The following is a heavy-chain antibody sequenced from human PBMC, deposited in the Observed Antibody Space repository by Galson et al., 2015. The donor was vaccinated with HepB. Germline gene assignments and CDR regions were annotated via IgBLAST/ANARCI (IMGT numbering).Heavy chain of an antibody. CDR3: ARAGTMVRGVIENYYYYGMDV. CDR2: IIPILGIA. CDR1: GGTFSSYT. J-gene: IGHJ6*02. D-gene: IGHD3-10*01. V-gene: IGHV1-69*02. Sequence: SVKVSCKASGGTFSSYTISWVRQAPGQGLEWMGRIIPILGIANYAQKFQGRVTITADKSTSTAYMELSSLRSEDTAVYYCARAGTMVRGVIENYYYYGMDVWGQGTTVTVSS.